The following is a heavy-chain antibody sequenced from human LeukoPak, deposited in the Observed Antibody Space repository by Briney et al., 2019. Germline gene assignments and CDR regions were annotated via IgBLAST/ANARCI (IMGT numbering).Heavy chain of an antibody. CDR3: AKDLGYYDSSGYYLFDY. V-gene: IGHV3-30*02. CDR2: IRYDGSNK. J-gene: IGHJ4*02. D-gene: IGHD3-22*01. Sequence: GGSLRLSCAASGFTFSSYGMHWVRQAPGKGLEWVAFIRYDGSNKYYADSVKGRFTISRDNSKNTLYLQMNSLRAEDTAVYYCAKDLGYYDSSGYYLFDYWGQGTLVTVSS. CDR1: GFTFSSYG.